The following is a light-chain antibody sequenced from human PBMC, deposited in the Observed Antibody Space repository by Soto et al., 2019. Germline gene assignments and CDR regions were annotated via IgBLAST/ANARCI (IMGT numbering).Light chain of an antibody. V-gene: IGLV2-23*01. CDR2: EGS. Sequence: QSVLTQPASVSGSPGQSITISCTGSSSAVGSYRLVSWYQHHPGKVPKLIIYEGSKRPSGVSNRFSGSEPGNTASLTISGLQAEDEADYYCCSSAPSRTRVFGTGTKVTVL. CDR1: SSAVGSYRL. J-gene: IGLJ1*01. CDR3: CSSAPSRTRV.